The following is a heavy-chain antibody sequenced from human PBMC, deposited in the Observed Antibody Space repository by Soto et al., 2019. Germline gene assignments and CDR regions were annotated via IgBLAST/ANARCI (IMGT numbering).Heavy chain of an antibody. CDR1: GGSFSGYY. V-gene: IGHV4-34*01. D-gene: IGHD2-15*01. J-gene: IGHJ4*02. Sequence: SETLSLTCAVYGGSFSGYYWSWIRQPPGKGLEWIGEINHSGSTNYNPSLKSRVTISVDTSKNQFSLKLSSVTAADTAVYYCARGQGRQIVVVVAATGEFDYWGQGTLVTVSS. CDR2: INHSGST. CDR3: ARGQGRQIVVVVAATGEFDY.